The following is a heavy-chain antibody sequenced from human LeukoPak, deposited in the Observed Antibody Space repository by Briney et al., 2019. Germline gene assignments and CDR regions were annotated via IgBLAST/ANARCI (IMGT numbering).Heavy chain of an antibody. CDR1: GFTSSSYG. D-gene: IGHD3-22*01. Sequence: GRSLRLSCAAYGFTSSSYGMHWVRQPPGKGLEWVAVIWYDGSNKYYADSVKGRFTISRDNSKNTLYLQMNRLRAEDTAVYYCTKASGYYSPGAFDIWGKGTMVTVSS. CDR2: IWYDGSNK. CDR3: TKASGYYSPGAFDI. V-gene: IGHV3-33*06. J-gene: IGHJ3*02.